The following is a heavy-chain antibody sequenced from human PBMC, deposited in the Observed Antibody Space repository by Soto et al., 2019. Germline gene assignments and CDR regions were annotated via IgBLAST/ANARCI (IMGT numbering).Heavy chain of an antibody. CDR2: IYYSGST. J-gene: IGHJ5*02. Sequence: SETLSLTCAVYGGSFSGYYWSWIRQPPGKGLEWIGYIYYSGSTYYNPSLKSRVTISVDTSKNQFSLKLSSVTAADTAVYYCARDLIAAAGTRFDPWGQGTLVTVSS. V-gene: IGHV4-34*01. CDR1: GGSFSGYY. CDR3: ARDLIAAAGTRFDP. D-gene: IGHD6-13*01.